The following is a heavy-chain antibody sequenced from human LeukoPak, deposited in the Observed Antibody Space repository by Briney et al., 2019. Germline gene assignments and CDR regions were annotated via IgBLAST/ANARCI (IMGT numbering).Heavy chain of an antibody. CDR2: IIPIFGTA. Sequence: SVKVSCKTSGGTFSSYAISWVRQAPGQGLEWMGGIIPIFGTANYAQKFQGRVTITADESTSTAYMELSSLRSEDTAVYYCARDYYGSGSYYKPFDYWGQGTLVTVSS. CDR1: GGTFSSYA. J-gene: IGHJ4*02. V-gene: IGHV1-69*13. D-gene: IGHD3-10*01. CDR3: ARDYYGSGSYYKPFDY.